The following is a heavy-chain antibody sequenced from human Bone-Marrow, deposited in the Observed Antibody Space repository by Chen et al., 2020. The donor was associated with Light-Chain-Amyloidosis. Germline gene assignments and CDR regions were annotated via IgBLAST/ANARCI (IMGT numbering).Heavy chain of an antibody. CDR1: GGSLRGYY. D-gene: IGHD3-10*01. J-gene: IGHJ6*03. Sequence: QVQLQQWGAGLLKPSETLSLTCGVNGGSLRGYYWRWIRQPPGKGLEWLGEISQSGSTYYNPTLRSRVTISLDTSKNQFSLKLSSVTAADTAVYYCARQSYGSDSYFSLDNTYYMDVWGRGTTVTVSS. CDR2: ISQSGST. CDR3: ARQSYGSDSYFSLDNTYYMDV. V-gene: IGHV4-34*01.